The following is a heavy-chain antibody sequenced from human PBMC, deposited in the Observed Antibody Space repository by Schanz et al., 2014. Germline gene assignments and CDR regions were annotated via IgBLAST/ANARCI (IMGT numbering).Heavy chain of an antibody. CDR3: ARDPQYYYGSGRGY. V-gene: IGHV1-69*08. Sequence: QVQLVQSGAEVKKPGSSVKVSCTASGGTFRSYTVSWARQAPGQGLEWMGRITPTLGKVDYAQKFQGRVTITADISTSTAYMELISLTSEDTAVYYCARDPQYYYGSGRGYWGQGTLVTVST. CDR2: ITPTLGKV. D-gene: IGHD3-10*01. CDR1: GGTFRSYT. J-gene: IGHJ4*02.